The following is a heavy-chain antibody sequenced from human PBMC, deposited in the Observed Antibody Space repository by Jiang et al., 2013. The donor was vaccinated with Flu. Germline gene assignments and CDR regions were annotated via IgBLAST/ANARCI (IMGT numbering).Heavy chain of an antibody. D-gene: IGHD3-22*01. CDR3: ARGPHYYDSSGNDAFDI. Sequence: CAASGFTFSDYYMSWIRQAPGKGLEWVSYISSSGSTIYYADSVKGRFTISRDNAKNSLYLQMNSLRAEDTAVYYCARGPHYYDSSGNDAFDIWGQGTMVTVSS. CDR1: GFTFSDYY. CDR2: ISSSGSTI. V-gene: IGHV3-11*01. J-gene: IGHJ3*02.